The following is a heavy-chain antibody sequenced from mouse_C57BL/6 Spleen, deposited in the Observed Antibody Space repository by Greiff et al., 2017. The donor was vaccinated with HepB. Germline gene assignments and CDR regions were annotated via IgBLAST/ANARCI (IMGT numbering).Heavy chain of an antibody. V-gene: IGHV3-6*01. J-gene: IGHJ3*01. D-gene: IGHD1-1*01. CDR1: GYSITSGYY. CDR3: AREYLYYGSSYGFAY. CDR2: ISYDGSN. Sequence: DVKLQESGPGLVKPSQSLSLTCSVTGYSITSGYYWNWIRQFPGNKLEWMGYISYDGSNNYNPSLKNRISITRDTSKNQFFLKLNSVTTEDTATYYCAREYLYYGSSYGFAYWGQGTLVTVSA.